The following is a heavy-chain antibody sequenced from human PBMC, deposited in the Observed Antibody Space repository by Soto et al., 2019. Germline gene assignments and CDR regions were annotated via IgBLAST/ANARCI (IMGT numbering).Heavy chain of an antibody. D-gene: IGHD6-13*01. CDR3: AREYSSSWTYYFDY. J-gene: IGHJ4*02. Sequence: PGGSLRLSCAASGFTFSSYWMSWVRQAPGKGLEWVANIKQDGSEKYYVDSVKGRFTISRDNAKNSLYLQMNSLRAEDTAVYYCAREYSSSWTYYFDYWGQGTLVTVSS. CDR2: IKQDGSEK. CDR1: GFTFSSYW. V-gene: IGHV3-7*01.